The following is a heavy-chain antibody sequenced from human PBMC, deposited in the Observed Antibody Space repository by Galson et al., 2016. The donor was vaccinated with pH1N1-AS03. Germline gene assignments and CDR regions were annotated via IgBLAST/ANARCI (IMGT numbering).Heavy chain of an antibody. CDR1: GFAFSDYT. CDR3: ARSPSSAWHNFDY. J-gene: IGHJ4*02. CDR2: TSYNGRNK. V-gene: IGHV3-30-3*02. D-gene: IGHD6-19*01. Sequence: SLRLSCAAPGFAFSDYTMHWVRHAPGKGLEWVAVTSYNGRNKYYTDSVQGRFSISRDNSKNTLHLQMISLRDEDTAVYFCARSPSSAWHNFDYWGQGALVIVST.